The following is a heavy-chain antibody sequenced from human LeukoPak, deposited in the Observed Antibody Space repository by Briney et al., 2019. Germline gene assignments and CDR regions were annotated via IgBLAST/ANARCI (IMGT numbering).Heavy chain of an antibody. CDR2: IIPILGIA. CDR1: GGTFSSYV. D-gene: IGHD3-22*01. V-gene: IGHV1-69*04. CDR3: ARDLFTDAVFTD. J-gene: IGHJ4*02. Sequence: SVKVSCKASGGTFSSYVISWVRQAPVQGLEWMGSIIPILGIANYAQRFQGRVTITADKSTSTAYMEMSSLRSEATAVYYCARDLFTDAVFTDWGQGTLVTVSS.